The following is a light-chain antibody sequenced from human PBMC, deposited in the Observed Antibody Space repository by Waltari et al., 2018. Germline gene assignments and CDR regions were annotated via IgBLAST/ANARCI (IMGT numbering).Light chain of an antibody. CDR2: SAS. CDR1: QDIRND. J-gene: IGKJ1*01. V-gene: IGKV1-6*02. Sequence: AIPMTQSPSSLSASVGDRLTITCRANQDIRNDLAWYQQKPGKAPNLLIYSASNLQSGVPSRFSGGGFGTDFTLTISGLQAEDFATYYCLQDYNSWTFGQGTKVEI. CDR3: LQDYNSWT.